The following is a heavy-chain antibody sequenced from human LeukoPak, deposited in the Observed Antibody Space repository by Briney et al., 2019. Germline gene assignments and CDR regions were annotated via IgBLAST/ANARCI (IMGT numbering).Heavy chain of an antibody. V-gene: IGHV4-39*07. Sequence: SETLSLTCTVSGDSIHSVYYFWGWIRQPPGKGLEWIGSVYFDGDTSYSPSLKSRVTISADTSKNQFSLMLSSVTAADTAVYYCTRDRGQWLVDYWGQGTLVTVSS. CDR2: VYFDGDT. J-gene: IGHJ4*02. CDR1: GDSIHSVYYF. D-gene: IGHD6-19*01. CDR3: TRDRGQWLVDY.